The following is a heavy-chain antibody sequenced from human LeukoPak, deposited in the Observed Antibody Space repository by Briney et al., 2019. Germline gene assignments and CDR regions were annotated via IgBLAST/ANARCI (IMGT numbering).Heavy chain of an antibody. Sequence: PGGSLRLSCAASGFSFGGHYMSWMRQAPGKGPEWISYISGNGGDIAYADSVKGRFTISRDNAKNSLHLQMNSLRVEDTAVYHCVRHAGRTGGQWGQGTLIAVFS. CDR3: VRHAGRTGGQ. D-gene: IGHD3-10*01. V-gene: IGHV3-11*01. CDR1: GFSFGGHY. CDR2: ISGNGGDI. J-gene: IGHJ4*02.